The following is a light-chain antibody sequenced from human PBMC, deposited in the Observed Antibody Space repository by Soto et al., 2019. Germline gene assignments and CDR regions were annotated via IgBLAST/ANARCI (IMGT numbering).Light chain of an antibody. J-gene: IGKJ1*01. V-gene: IGKV3-11*01. CDR2: DAS. CDR3: QERSHWT. Sequence: EIVLTQSPVTRSLSPGQRATLSCRASVMISTYVAWYQQKPGQAPRLLIYDASNRATGVPARFRGSGSGTDFTLTISALEPEDFAVYYCQERSHWTFGRGTKVEI. CDR1: VMISTY.